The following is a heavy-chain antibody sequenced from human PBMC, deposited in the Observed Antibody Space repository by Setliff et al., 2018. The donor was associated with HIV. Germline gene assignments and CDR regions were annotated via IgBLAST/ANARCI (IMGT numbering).Heavy chain of an antibody. J-gene: IGHJ6*03. D-gene: IGHD3-10*01. CDR1: GFTFSSYA. Sequence: SGGSLRLSCAVSGFTFSSYAMSWVRQAPGKGLEWVSVISGSAGSTYYADSVKGRFTISGDNSKNTLYLQMNSLRAEDTAVYYCAKPYRGSVVRDQGYMDVWGKGTTVTVSS. CDR2: ISGSAGST. V-gene: IGHV3-23*01. CDR3: AKPYRGSVVRDQGYMDV.